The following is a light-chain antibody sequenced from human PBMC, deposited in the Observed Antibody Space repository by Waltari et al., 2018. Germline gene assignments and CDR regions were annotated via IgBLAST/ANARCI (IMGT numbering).Light chain of an antibody. V-gene: IGLV3-21*03. Sequence: SYVLTQPPSVSVAPGKTARITCGGNNIGSESVHWYQQKPGQAPVLVVYDDSDRPSGIAERFSGSNSGNTATLTISRVEAGDEADYYCQVWDSSSAVVFGGGTKLTVL. CDR2: DDS. CDR1: NIGSES. CDR3: QVWDSSSAVV. J-gene: IGLJ2*01.